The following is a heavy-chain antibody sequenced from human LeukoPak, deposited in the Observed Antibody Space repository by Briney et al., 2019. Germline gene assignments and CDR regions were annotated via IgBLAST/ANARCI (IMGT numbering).Heavy chain of an antibody. V-gene: IGHV3-23*01. Sequence: GGSLRLSCAASGFTFSSYAMSWVRQAPGKGLEWVSAISGGGGSTYYAASVRGRFTISRDNSKNTLYLQMNSLRAEDTAVYYCAKRDLRGYYDSSGYYPNWYFDLWGRGTLVTVSS. CDR1: GFTFSSYA. CDR2: ISGGGGST. CDR3: AKRDLRGYYDSSGYYPNWYFDL. D-gene: IGHD3-22*01. J-gene: IGHJ2*01.